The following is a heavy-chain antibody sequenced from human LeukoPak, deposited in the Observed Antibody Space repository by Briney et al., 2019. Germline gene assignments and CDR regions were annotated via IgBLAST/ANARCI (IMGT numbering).Heavy chain of an antibody. CDR1: GFTFSSYA. CDR3: AKEPLWDSGSYYYFDY. J-gene: IGHJ4*02. CDR2: ISGSGART. D-gene: IGHD3-10*01. V-gene: IGHV3-23*01. Sequence: GGSLRLSCAASGFTFSSYAMSWVRQAPGKGLEWVSAISGSGARTYYANPVKGRFTISRDNSKNTVYLQMNSLRVEDTAIYYCAKEPLWDSGSYYYFDYWGQGTLVTVSS.